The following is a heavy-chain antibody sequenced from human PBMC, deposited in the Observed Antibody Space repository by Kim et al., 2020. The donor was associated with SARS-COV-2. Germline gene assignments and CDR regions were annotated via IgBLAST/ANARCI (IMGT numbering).Heavy chain of an antibody. D-gene: IGHD6-13*01. CDR2: ISYYGTNK. CDR1: GFSFSNYA. CDR3: ARKPTTSSWSYYFEY. J-gene: IGHJ4*01. V-gene: IGHV3-30*04. Sequence: GGSLRLSCAVSGFSFSNYAMFWVRQAPGKGLEWVALISYYGTNKDYADSVKGRFTISRDNSKSTLYLQMNSLRVADTAVYFCARKPTTSSWSYYFEYWGQGSLVTVSS.